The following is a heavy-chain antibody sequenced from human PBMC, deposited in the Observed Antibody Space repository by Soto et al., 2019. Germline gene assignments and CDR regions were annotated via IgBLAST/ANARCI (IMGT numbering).Heavy chain of an antibody. CDR1: GYTFTSYG. Sequence: ASVKVSCKASGYTFTSYGISWVRQAPGQGLEWMGWISAYNGNTNYAQKLQGRVTMTTDTSTSTAYMELRSLRSDDTAVYYCAREGSSGWYYYYGMDVWGQGTTVTAP. J-gene: IGHJ6*02. D-gene: IGHD6-19*01. CDR2: ISAYNGNT. CDR3: AREGSSGWYYYYGMDV. V-gene: IGHV1-18*04.